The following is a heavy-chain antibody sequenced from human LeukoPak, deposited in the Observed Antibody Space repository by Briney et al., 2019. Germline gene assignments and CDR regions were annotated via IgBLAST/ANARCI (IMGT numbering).Heavy chain of an antibody. CDR3: AKDLISSGDYGDYGYYYGMDV. CDR1: GFTFSDYN. CDR2: ISTSGTKT. V-gene: IGHV3-48*01. D-gene: IGHD4-17*01. J-gene: IGHJ6*02. Sequence: GGSLRLSCAASGFTFSDYNMIWVRQAPGKGLEWISYISTSGTKTYYADSVKGRFTISRDNAKNSFYLQMNSLRAEDTAVYYCAKDLISSGDYGDYGYYYGMDVWGQGTTVTASS.